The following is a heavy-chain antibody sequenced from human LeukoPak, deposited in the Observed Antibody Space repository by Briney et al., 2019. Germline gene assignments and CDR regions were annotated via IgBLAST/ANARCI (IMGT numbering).Heavy chain of an antibody. J-gene: IGHJ6*03. CDR3: ARLGGSYSSYYYYMDV. CDR1: GFTFSRYW. D-gene: IGHD1-26*01. Sequence: PGGSLRLSCAACGFTFSRYWMSWVRQAPGEGREWLANIKQDGSEKYYVDSVKGRFTISRDNAKNSLYLQMNSLRAEDTALYYCARLGGSYSSYYYYMDVWGKGTTVTVSS. CDR2: IKQDGSEK. V-gene: IGHV3-7*03.